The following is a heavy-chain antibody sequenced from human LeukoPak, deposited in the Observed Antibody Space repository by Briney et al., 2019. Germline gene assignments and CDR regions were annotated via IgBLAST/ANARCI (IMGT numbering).Heavy chain of an antibody. CDR1: GFTFSSYA. D-gene: IGHD5-12*01. J-gene: IGHJ4*02. V-gene: IGHV3-23*01. CDR2: ISGSGGST. CDR3: AKDRDIVATMPTDY. Sequence: PGGSLRLSCAASGFTFSSYAMTWVRQAPGKGLEWVSAISGSGGSTYYADSVKGRFTISRDNSKNTLYLQMNSLRAEDTAVYYCAKDRDIVATMPTDYWGQGTLVTVSS.